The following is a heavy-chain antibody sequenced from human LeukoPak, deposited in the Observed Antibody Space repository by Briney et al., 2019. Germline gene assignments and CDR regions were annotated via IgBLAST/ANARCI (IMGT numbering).Heavy chain of an antibody. CDR2: IWYDGSNK. J-gene: IGHJ6*02. Sequence: GRSLRLSCAASRFTFSNYGMHWVRQAPGKGLEWVTVIWYDGSNKDYADSVKGRFTISRDNSKNTVYLQMNSLRAEDTAVYYCARGGYSGNYYGMDVWGQGTTVTVSS. CDR3: ARGGYSGNYYGMDV. CDR1: RFTFSNYG. V-gene: IGHV3-33*01. D-gene: IGHD1-26*01.